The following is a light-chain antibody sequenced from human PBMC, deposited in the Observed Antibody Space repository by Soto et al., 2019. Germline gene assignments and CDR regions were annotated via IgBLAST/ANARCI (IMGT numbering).Light chain of an antibody. CDR2: GAS. Sequence: EIVMTQSPATLSVSPGERATLSCRASQSVSSNLAWYQQKPGQAPRLLIHGASTRATGLPARFSGSGSGTEFTLTIRSLQSEDFVVYYCQQYNNWPYTFGQGTKLEIK. J-gene: IGKJ2*01. CDR1: QSVSSN. CDR3: QQYNNWPYT. V-gene: IGKV3-15*01.